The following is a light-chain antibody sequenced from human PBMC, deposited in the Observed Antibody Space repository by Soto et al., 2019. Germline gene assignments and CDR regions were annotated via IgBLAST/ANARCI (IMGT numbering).Light chain of an antibody. V-gene: IGKV1-39*01. J-gene: IGKJ1*01. CDR1: QSISSY. CDR3: QQSYSIPWT. Sequence: DIQMTQSPSSLSASVGDRVTITCRASQSISSYLNWYQQKPGKAPKLLIYAASSLQSGVPSRFSGSRSGTDFTLTISSLQPEDFATYYGQQSYSIPWTFDQGTKVEIK. CDR2: AAS.